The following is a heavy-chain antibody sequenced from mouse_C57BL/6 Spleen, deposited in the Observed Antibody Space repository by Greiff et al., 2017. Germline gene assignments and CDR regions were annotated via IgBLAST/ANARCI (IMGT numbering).Heavy chain of an antibody. D-gene: IGHD3-2*01. CDR3: AKSPGPTGEGVVDY. CDR1: GFSLTSYG. V-gene: IGHV2-2*01. J-gene: IGHJ4*01. CDR2: IWSGGST. Sequence: VKLVESGPGLVQPSQSLSITCTVSGFSLTSYGVHWVRQSPGKGLEWLGVIWSGGSTDYNAAFISRLSISKDNSKSQVFFKMNSLQADDTAIYYCAKSPGPTGEGVVDYWGQGTSVTVSS.